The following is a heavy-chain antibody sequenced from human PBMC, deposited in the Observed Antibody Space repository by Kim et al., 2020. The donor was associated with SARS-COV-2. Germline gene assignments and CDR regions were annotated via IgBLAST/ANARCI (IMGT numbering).Heavy chain of an antibody. CDR2: IIPILGIA. CDR1: GGTFSSYA. J-gene: IGHJ6*02. CDR3: ARIWVYDYGDYHYYYGMDV. V-gene: IGHV1-69*04. D-gene: IGHD4-17*01. Sequence: SVKVSCKASGGTFSSYAISWVRQAPGQGLEWMGRIIPILGIANYAQKFQGRVTITADKSTSTAYMELSSLRSEDTAVYYCARIWVYDYGDYHYYYGMDVWGQGTTVTVSS.